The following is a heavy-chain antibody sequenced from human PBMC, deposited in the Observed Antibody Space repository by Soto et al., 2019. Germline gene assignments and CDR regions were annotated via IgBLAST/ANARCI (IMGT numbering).Heavy chain of an antibody. Sequence: QVQLVESGGGVVQPGRSLRLCCAASGFTFSSYGMHWVRQAPGKGLEWVAVIWYDGSNKYYADSVKGRFTISRDNSKNTLYLQMNSLRAEDTAVYFCARFSSSWYGRIDYWGQGTLVTVSS. J-gene: IGHJ4*02. CDR1: GFTFSSYG. D-gene: IGHD6-13*01. V-gene: IGHV3-33*01. CDR2: IWYDGSNK. CDR3: ARFSSSWYGRIDY.